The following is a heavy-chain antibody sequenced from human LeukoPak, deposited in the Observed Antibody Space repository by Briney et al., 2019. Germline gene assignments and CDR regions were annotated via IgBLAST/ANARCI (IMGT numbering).Heavy chain of an antibody. J-gene: IGHJ4*02. D-gene: IGHD1-26*01. CDR1: GYTFTKYY. Sequence: ASVKVSCKASGYTFTKYYMHWVRQAPGQGLEWMGWINPNSGGTNYAQKFQGRVTMTRDTSISTAYMELSRLRSDDTAVYYCASSSNSGSYSYFDYWGQGTLVTVSS. CDR2: INPNSGGT. CDR3: ASSSNSGSYSYFDY. V-gene: IGHV1-2*02.